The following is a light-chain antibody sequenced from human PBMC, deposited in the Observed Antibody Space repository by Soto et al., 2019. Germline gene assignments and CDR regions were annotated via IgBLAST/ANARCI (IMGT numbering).Light chain of an antibody. V-gene: IGKV3-15*01. CDR1: QSISSH. CDR3: QQYHYWWT. CDR2: DAS. J-gene: IGKJ1*01. Sequence: EIVMTQSPATPSVSPGETATLSCRASQSISSHLAWYQQKPGQAPRLLMHDASARATGIPARFSGSGSGTEFTLTISSLQSEDFAVYYCQQYHYWWTFGQGTKVEIK.